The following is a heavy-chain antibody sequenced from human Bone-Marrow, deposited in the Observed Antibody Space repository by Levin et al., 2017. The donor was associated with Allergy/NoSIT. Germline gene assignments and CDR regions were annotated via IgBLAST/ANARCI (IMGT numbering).Heavy chain of an antibody. V-gene: IGHV4-31*03. J-gene: IGHJ3*02. CDR3: ARDGGYDILTGYYGGDAFDI. D-gene: IGHD3-9*01. CDR1: GGSISSGGYY. Sequence: SQTLSLTCTVSGGSISSGGYYWSWIRQHPGKGLEWIGYIYYSGSTYYNPSLKSRVTISVDTSKNQFSLKLSSVTAADTAVYYCARDGGYDILTGYYGGDAFDIWGQGTMVTVSS. CDR2: IYYSGST.